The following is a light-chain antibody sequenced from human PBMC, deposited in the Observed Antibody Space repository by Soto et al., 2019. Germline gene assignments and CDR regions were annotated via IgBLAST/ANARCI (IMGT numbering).Light chain of an antibody. CDR2: GAS. CDR1: QSVSSSY. Sequence: DIVLTQSPGTLSLSTGERATLSCRASQSVSSSYLAWYQQKPGQAPRLLIYGASSRATGIPDRFSGSGSGTDFTLTISRLEPEDFAVYYCQQYGSSLFTFGPGTKFDI. V-gene: IGKV3-20*01. J-gene: IGKJ3*01. CDR3: QQYGSSLFT.